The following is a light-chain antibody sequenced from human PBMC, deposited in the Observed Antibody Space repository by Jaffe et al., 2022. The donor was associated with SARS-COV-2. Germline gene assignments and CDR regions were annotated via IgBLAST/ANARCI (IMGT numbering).Light chain of an antibody. V-gene: IGKV3-11*01. J-gene: IGKJ4*01. CDR1: QSVNNF. CDR2: HGS. Sequence: EIVLTQSPATLSLSPGERATLSCRASQSVNNFLAWYQQKPGQAPRLLIYHGSSRATGIPARFSGSGSGTDFTLTISSLEPEDFAVYFCQQRSNWPLTFGGGTKVEIK. CDR3: QQRSNWPLT.